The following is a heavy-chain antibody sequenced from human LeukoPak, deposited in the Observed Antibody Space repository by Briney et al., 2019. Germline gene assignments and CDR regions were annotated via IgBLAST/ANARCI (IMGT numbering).Heavy chain of an antibody. CDR1: GYTFTSYG. V-gene: IGHV1-18*04. CDR2: ISAYNGNT. J-gene: IGHJ4*02. CDR3: ARSLSTSPHIYFDY. Sequence: ASVKVSCKASGYTFTSYGISWVRQAPGQGLEWMGWISAYNGNTNYAQKLQGRVTMTTDTSTSTAYMELRGLRPDDTVVYYCARSLSTSPHIYFDYWGQGTLVTVSS.